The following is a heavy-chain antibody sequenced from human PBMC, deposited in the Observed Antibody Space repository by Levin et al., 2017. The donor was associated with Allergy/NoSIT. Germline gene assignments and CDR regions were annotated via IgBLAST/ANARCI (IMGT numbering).Heavy chain of an antibody. Sequence: GESLKISCAASGFTFSNAWMSWVRQAPGKGLEWVGRIKSKTDGGTTDYAAPVKGRFTISRDDSKNTLYLQMNSLKTEDTAVYYCTTVTPGVRYFDWLLYREGYYYGMDVWGQGTTVTVSS. CDR3: TTVTPGVRYFDWLLYREGYYYGMDV. CDR2: IKSKTDGGTT. V-gene: IGHV3-15*01. D-gene: IGHD3-9*01. J-gene: IGHJ6*02. CDR1: GFTFSNAW.